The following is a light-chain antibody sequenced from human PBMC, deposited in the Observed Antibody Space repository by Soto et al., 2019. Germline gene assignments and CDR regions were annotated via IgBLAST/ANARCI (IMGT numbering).Light chain of an antibody. Sequence: EIVLTQSPGTLALSPGERATLSCRASQSVSSNYLAWYQQKPGQAPRPLIYGASSRATGIPDRFSGSGAGKDFTLTISRLEPEDFEVYYCQQYGSSPWTFGQGNKVEIK. CDR3: QQYGSSPWT. V-gene: IGKV3-20*01. CDR1: QSVSSNY. CDR2: GAS. J-gene: IGKJ1*01.